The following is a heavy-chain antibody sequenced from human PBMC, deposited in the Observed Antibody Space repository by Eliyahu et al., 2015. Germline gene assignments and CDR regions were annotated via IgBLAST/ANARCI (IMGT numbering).Heavy chain of an antibody. CDR2: IDSEGTST. V-gene: IGHV3-74*01. CDR3: TRDSPHSWFDT. CDR1: GFSFVSXW. J-gene: IGHJ5*02. Sequence: EVQLVESGGALVQPGGSLRLSCTASGFSFVSXWLHXXRXAPGKGLQWVSYIDSEGTSTNYADSVKGRFTVSRDNAKNTLYLHMTSLRVDDTAVYYCTRDSPHSWFDTWGQGTLVTVSS.